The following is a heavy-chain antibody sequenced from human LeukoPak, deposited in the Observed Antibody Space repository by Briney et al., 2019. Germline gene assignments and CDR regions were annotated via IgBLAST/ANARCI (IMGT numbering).Heavy chain of an antibody. CDR2: SYPGVRT. D-gene: IGHD4-17*01. CDR1: GVSFSSYH. Sequence: SETLSLTCTVSGVSFSSYHWTWIRQPAGKGLEWLGRSYPGVRTYYSPSLESRLTMSADTSKNQFSLNLRSMTAADTAVYFCARSAVTRAGVFDYWGRGILVTVSS. J-gene: IGHJ4*02. V-gene: IGHV4-4*07. CDR3: ARSAVTRAGVFDY.